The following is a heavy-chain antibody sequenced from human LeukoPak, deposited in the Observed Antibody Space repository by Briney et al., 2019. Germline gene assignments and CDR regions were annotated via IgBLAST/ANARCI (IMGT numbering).Heavy chain of an antibody. V-gene: IGHV1-18*01. CDR3: ARVVDTAMIFDY. Sequence: ASVKVSCKASSYTFTSYGISWVRQAPGQGLEWMGWISAYNGNTNYAQKLQARVTMTTDTSTSTAYLELRSLRSDDTAVYYCARVVDTAMIFDYWGQGTLVTVSS. CDR2: ISAYNGNT. CDR1: SYTFTSYG. J-gene: IGHJ4*02. D-gene: IGHD5-18*01.